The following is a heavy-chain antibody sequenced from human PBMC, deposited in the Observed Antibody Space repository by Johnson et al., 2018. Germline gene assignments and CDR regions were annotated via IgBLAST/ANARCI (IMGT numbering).Heavy chain of an antibody. CDR2: IIPIFGTA. D-gene: IGHD4-17*01. CDR1: GGTFSSYA. Sequence: QVQLVESGAEVKKXGSSVKVSCKASGGTFSSYAISWVRQAPGQGLEWMGGIIPIFGTANYAQKFQGRVTITADESPSTAYMELSSLRSEDTAVYYCARDPRDYGAYEPTRAGAFDIWGQGTMVTVSS. CDR3: ARDPRDYGAYEPTRAGAFDI. J-gene: IGHJ3*02. V-gene: IGHV1-69*12.